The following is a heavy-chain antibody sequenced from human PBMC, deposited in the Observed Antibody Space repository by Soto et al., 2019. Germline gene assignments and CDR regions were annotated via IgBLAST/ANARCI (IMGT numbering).Heavy chain of an antibody. CDR3: ARDPLEGNWFDP. CDR1: GGSISSGGYS. J-gene: IGHJ5*02. V-gene: IGHV4-30-2*01. CDR2: IYHSGST. Sequence: QLQLQESGSGLVRPSQTLSLTCAVSGGSISSGGYSWNWIRQPPGKGLEWIGYIYHSGSTLYNPSLKSRVTISVDKSKNQFSLRLYSVTAADTAVYYCARDPLEGNWFDPWGQGTLVTVSS.